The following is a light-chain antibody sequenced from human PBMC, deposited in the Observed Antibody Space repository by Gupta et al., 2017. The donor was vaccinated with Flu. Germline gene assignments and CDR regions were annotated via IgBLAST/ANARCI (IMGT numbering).Light chain of an antibody. CDR1: HSGLYSSDNQNY. CDR2: WAS. J-gene: IGKJ2*01. CDR3: QQDDNTRRT. Sequence: DIVMTQSPASLAVSLGERATINCKTSHSGLYSSDNQNYLAWYQQKSGQPPKPLIYWASTRESGVPDRFTGSGSGTDFTLTIDNLQAEDVAVYCCQQDDNTRRTFGQGTRLELK. V-gene: IGKV4-1*01.